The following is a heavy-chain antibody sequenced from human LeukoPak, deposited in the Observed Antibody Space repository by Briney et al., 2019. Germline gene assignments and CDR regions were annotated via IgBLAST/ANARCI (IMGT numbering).Heavy chain of an antibody. CDR1: GFTFSSDA. D-gene: IGHD3-10*01. Sequence: GGSLRLSCPAAGFTFSSDAVHRFRQAPGKGLEYVSPISSNGGSTYYADSVKVRFTISRENSKNTLYLQMSSLRAEDTAVYYCVKDYYGSGSYSPRTYFDYWGQGTLVTVSS. CDR2: ISSNGGST. CDR3: VKDYYGSGSYSPRTYFDY. J-gene: IGHJ4*02. V-gene: IGHV3-64D*06.